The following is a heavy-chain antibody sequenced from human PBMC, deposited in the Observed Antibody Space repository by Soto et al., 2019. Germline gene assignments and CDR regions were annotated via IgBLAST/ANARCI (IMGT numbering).Heavy chain of an antibody. CDR3: ARANYYGSGSYYPLDY. Sequence: ASVKVSCKASGGTFSSYTISWVRQAPGQGLEWMGRIIPILGIANYAQKFQGRVTITADKSTSTAYMELSSLRSEDTAVYYCARANYYGSGSYYPLDYWGQGTLVTVSS. CDR1: GGTFSSYT. V-gene: IGHV1-69*02. CDR2: IIPILGIA. D-gene: IGHD3-10*01. J-gene: IGHJ4*02.